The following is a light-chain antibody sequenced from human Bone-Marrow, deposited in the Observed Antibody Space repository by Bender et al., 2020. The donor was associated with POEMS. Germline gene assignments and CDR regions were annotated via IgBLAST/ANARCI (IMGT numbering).Light chain of an antibody. CDR3: SYSDGSSTSV. CDR2: ESS. CDR1: SSDVGSYNL. Sequence: QSALTQPASVSGSPGQSITISCTGTSSDVGSYNLVSWYQQHPGKAPKLMIYESSRRPGGSSRLSAGSAAGTASSLIIAGHEAEEEADYCCSYSDGSSTSVFGAGTKLSVL. V-gene: IGLV2-23*01. J-gene: IGLJ1*01.